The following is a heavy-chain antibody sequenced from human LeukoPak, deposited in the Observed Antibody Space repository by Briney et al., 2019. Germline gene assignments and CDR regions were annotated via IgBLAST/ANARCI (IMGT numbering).Heavy chain of an antibody. Sequence: PGGSLRLSCAASGFTFSSYSMNWVRQAPGKGLEWVPHISSSSSTIYYAESVKGRFTISRDNAKNSLYLQMNSLRAEDAAVYYCARGRYSSSWYGDDYWGQGTLVTVSS. CDR1: GFTFSSYS. CDR2: ISSSSSTI. CDR3: ARGRYSSSWYGDDY. J-gene: IGHJ4*02. V-gene: IGHV3-48*01. D-gene: IGHD6-13*01.